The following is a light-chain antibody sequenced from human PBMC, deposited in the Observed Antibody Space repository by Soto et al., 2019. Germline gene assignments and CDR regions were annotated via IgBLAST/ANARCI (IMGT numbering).Light chain of an antibody. CDR3: QQYNDWPPLT. Sequence: EIVMTQSPATLSVSPGERATLSCRASQSVSRKLAWYQLKPGQAPRLLVYAASTRATGTPARFSGSGSETEFTLTISSLQPEDCAVYYCQQYNDWPPLTFGGGTKVEIK. V-gene: IGKV3-15*01. J-gene: IGKJ4*01. CDR1: QSVSRK. CDR2: AAS.